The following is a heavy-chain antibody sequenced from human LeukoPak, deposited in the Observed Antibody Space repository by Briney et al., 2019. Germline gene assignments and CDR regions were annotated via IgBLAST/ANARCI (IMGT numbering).Heavy chain of an antibody. J-gene: IGHJ6*03. CDR2: IRYDGSNK. V-gene: IGHV3-30*02. CDR1: GFTFSSYG. D-gene: IGHD3-22*01. CDR3: AKASTMIVVVITRGYYMDV. Sequence: GGSLRLSCAASGFTFSSYGMHWVRQAPGKGLEWVAFIRYDGSNKYYADSVKGRFTISRDNSKNTLYLQMNSLRAEDTAVYYCAKASTMIVVVITRGYYMDVWGKGTTVTISS.